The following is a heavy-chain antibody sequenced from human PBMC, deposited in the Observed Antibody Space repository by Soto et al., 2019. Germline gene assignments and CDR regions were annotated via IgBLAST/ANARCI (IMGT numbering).Heavy chain of an antibody. J-gene: IGHJ1*01. D-gene: IGHD1-20*01. CDR3: ARDPRSITGTTSSEDFQH. CDR2: IIPLLGIT. Sequence: QAQLIQSGAEVKKPGSSVKVSCKAAGGTFSGYAINWVRQAPGQGLEWMVGIIPLLGITDYGQKFQGRITIAADESTGTAYMDLRGLRSEDTAVYYCARDPRSITGTTSSEDFQHWGQGTLVRVSS. V-gene: IGHV1-69*01. CDR1: GGTFSGYA.